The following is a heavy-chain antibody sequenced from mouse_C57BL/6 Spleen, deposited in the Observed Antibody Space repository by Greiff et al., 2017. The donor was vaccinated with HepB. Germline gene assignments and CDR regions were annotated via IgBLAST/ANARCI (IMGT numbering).Heavy chain of an antibody. J-gene: IGHJ4*01. CDR1: GYSITSGYY. CDR2: ISYDGSN. CDR3: ANGYAGVYYAMDY. V-gene: IGHV3-6*01. D-gene: IGHD2-2*01. Sequence: EVQLQESGPGLVKPSQSLSLTCSVTGYSITSGYYWNWIRQFPGNKLEWMGYISYDGSNNYNQSLKNRISITRDTSKNQFFLKLNSVTTEDTATYYCANGYAGVYYAMDYWGQGTSVTVSS.